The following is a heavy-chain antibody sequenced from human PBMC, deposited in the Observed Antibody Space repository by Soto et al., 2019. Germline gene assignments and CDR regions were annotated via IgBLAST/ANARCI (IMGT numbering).Heavy chain of an antibody. Sequence: QVQLVESGGGVVQPGRSLRLSCAASGFTFSSYGMHWVRQAPGKGLEWVAVIWYDGSNKYYADSVKGRFTISRDNSKNTLYLQMNSLGAEDTAVYYCARGEMATAPVGMDVWGQGTTVTVSS. V-gene: IGHV3-33*01. CDR2: IWYDGSNK. J-gene: IGHJ6*02. CDR3: ARGEMATAPVGMDV. CDR1: GFTFSSYG. D-gene: IGHD5-18*01.